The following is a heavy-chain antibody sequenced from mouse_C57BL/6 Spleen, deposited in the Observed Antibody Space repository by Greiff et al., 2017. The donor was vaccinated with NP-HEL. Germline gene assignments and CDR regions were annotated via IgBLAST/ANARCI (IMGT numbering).Heavy chain of an antibody. Sequence: VKLQQPGAELVKPGASVKLSCKASGYTFTSYWMHWVKQRPGQGLEWIGMIHPNSGSTNYNEKFKSKATLTVDKSSSTAYMQLSSLTSEDSAVYYCARIERDYGSSYDAMDYWGQGTSVTVSS. V-gene: IGHV1-64*01. J-gene: IGHJ4*01. CDR3: ARIERDYGSSYDAMDY. D-gene: IGHD1-1*01. CDR1: GYTFTSYW. CDR2: IHPNSGST.